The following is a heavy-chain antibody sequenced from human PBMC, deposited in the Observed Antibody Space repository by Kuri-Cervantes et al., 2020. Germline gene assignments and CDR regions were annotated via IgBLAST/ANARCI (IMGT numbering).Heavy chain of an antibody. V-gene: IGHV4-34*01. CDR2: INHSGST. CDR3: ARALVLDNWFDP. Sequence: SQTLSLTWAVYGGSFSGYYWSWIRQPPGKGLEWIGEINHSGSTNYNPSLKRRVTISVDTYKNQFSLKLSSVTAADTAVYYCARALVLDNWFDPWGQGTLVTVSS. D-gene: IGHD6-6*01. CDR1: GGSFSGYY. J-gene: IGHJ5*02.